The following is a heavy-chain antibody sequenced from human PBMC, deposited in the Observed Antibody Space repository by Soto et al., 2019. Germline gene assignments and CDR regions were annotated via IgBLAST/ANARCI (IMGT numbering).Heavy chain of an antibody. Sequence: SETLSLTCTVSGGSISSSSYYWGWIRQPPGKGLEWIGSIYYSGSTYYNPSLKSRVTISVDTSKNQFSLKLSSVTAADTAVYYCASSLSPLESRLGELSLLVYFDYWGQGTLVTVSS. CDR3: ASSLSPLESRLGELSLLVYFDY. J-gene: IGHJ4*02. D-gene: IGHD3-16*02. V-gene: IGHV4-39*01. CDR2: IYYSGST. CDR1: GGSISSSSYY.